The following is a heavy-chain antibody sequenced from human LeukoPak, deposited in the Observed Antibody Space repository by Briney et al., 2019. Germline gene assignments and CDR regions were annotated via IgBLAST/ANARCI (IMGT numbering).Heavy chain of an antibody. CDR2: INHSGST. CDR3: ARGFSSGENYSNNWFDP. CDR1: GGSFSGYY. V-gene: IGHV4-34*01. J-gene: IGHJ5*02. Sequence: PSETLSLTCAVYGGSFSGYYWSWIRQPPGKGLEWIGEINHSGSTNYNPSLKSRVTISVDMSKNQFSLKLSSVTAADTAVYYCARGFSSGENYSNNWFDPWGQGTLVTVSS. D-gene: IGHD1-7*01.